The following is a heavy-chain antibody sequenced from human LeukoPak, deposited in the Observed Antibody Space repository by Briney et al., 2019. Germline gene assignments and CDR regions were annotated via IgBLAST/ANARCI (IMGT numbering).Heavy chain of an antibody. Sequence: PGGSLRLSCAASGFTFSSYSMNWVRQAPGKGLEWVSSISSSSSYIYYADSVKGRFTISRDNAKNSLYLQMNSLRAEDTAVYYCARDRPHIVVVPAASDYWGQGTLVTVSS. D-gene: IGHD2-2*01. J-gene: IGHJ4*02. V-gene: IGHV3-21*01. CDR2: ISSSSSYI. CDR3: ARDRPHIVVVPAASDY. CDR1: GFTFSSYS.